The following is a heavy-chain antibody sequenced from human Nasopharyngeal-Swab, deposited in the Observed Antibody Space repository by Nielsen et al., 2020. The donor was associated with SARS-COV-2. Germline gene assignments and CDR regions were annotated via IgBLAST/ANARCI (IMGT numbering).Heavy chain of an antibody. CDR2: IYYSGST. V-gene: IGHV4-61*01. CDR3: ARVPAVAASRIDY. CDR1: GGSVSSNTYY. Sequence: SETLSLTCSVSGGSVSSNTYYWSWIRQPPGKGLEWIGYIYYSGSTNYNPSLKSRVTISVDTSKNQFSLKLSSVTAADTAVYYCARVPAVAASRIDYWGQGTLVTVSS. J-gene: IGHJ4*02. D-gene: IGHD6-19*01.